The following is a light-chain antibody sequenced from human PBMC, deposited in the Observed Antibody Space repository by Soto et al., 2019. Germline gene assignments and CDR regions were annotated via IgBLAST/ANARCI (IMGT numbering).Light chain of an antibody. Sequence: EIVMTQSPATLSVSPGERATLSCRASQSISDNYLAWYQQKPGQAPRLVVYGASSRATGVPDRFSASGSGTDFTLTISRLEPEDFAVYYCQQYAKAPLTFGQGTKVDIK. J-gene: IGKJ1*01. CDR1: QSISDNY. CDR2: GAS. V-gene: IGKV3-20*01. CDR3: QQYAKAPLT.